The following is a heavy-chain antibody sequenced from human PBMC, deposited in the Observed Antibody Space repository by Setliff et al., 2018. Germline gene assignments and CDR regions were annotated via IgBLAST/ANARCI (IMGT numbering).Heavy chain of an antibody. Sequence: PGGSLRLSCAASGFAFASYNMIWVRQAPGKGLEWVGRIRSKANSYAPAYAAAVKGRFTISRDDSKNTAYLQMNSLKTEDKAVYYCTRRFGNQDFDYWGQGTLVTVSS. V-gene: IGHV3-73*01. CDR1: GFAFASYN. D-gene: IGHD3-16*01. CDR2: IRSKANSYAP. J-gene: IGHJ4*02. CDR3: TRRFGNQDFDY.